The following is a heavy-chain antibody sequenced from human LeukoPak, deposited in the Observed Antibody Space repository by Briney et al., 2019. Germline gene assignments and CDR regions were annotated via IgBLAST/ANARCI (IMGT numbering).Heavy chain of an antibody. V-gene: IGHV4-59*01. D-gene: IGHD4-11*01. CDR3: ARSVSNSGLHGMDV. CDR1: GVTISSYY. Sequence: TSETLSLTCTVSGVTISSYYWSWIRQPPGKGLEWIGYIYYSGSTNYNPSLKSRVTISVDTSKNQFSLKLSSVTAADTAVYYCARSVSNSGLHGMDVWGQGTTVTVSS. CDR2: IYYSGST. J-gene: IGHJ6*02.